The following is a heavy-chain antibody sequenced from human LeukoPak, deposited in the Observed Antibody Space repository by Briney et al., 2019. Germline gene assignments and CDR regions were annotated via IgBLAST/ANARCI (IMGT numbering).Heavy chain of an antibody. V-gene: IGHV3-43*02. J-gene: IGHJ4*02. CDR3: AKPIYSSSWYEVGGLDY. Sequence: GGSLRLSCAASGFTFDDYAMHWVRQAPGEGLEWVSLISGDGGSTYYADSVKGRFTISRDNSKNSLYLQMNSLRAEDTALYYCAKPIYSSSWYEVGGLDYWGQGTLVTVTS. D-gene: IGHD6-13*01. CDR1: GFTFDDYA. CDR2: ISGDGGST.